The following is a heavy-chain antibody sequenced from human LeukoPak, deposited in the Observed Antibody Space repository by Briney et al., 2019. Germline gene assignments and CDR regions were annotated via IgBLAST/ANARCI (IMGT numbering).Heavy chain of an antibody. Sequence: GESMKISCKGSGYSFTNYGISWVRQMPGKGLEWMGRIDPSDSYSNYGPSFQGHVTISADRSISTAYLQWRSLKASDTAMYYYARQLDYYDKRDFWGQGTLVTVAS. CDR1: GYSFTNYG. V-gene: IGHV5-10-1*01. CDR3: ARQLDYYDKRDF. D-gene: IGHD3-22*01. CDR2: IDPSDSYS. J-gene: IGHJ4*02.